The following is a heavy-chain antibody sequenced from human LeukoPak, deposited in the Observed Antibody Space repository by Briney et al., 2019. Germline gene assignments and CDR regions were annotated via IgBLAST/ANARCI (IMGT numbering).Heavy chain of an antibody. Sequence: GSLRLSCAASGFTFSRYDMSWVRQAPGKGLEWVSYISSSGSTIYYADSVKGRFTISRDNAKNSLYLQMNSLRAEDTAVYYCAELGIAMIGGVWGKGTTVTVSS. D-gene: IGHD3-10*02. CDR3: AELGIAMIGGV. CDR2: ISSSGSTI. CDR1: GFTFSRYD. J-gene: IGHJ6*04. V-gene: IGHV3-48*03.